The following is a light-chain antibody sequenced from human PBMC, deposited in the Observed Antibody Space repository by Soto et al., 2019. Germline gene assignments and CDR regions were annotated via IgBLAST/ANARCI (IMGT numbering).Light chain of an antibody. V-gene: IGLV2-8*01. CDR1: SSDVGGYNY. J-gene: IGLJ1*01. CDR2: EVS. Sequence: QSARTQPPSASGSPGQSVTISCTGTSSDVGGYNYVSWYQQHPGKAPKLMIYEVSKRPSGVPDRFSGSKSGNTASLTVSGLQAEDEADYYCSSYAGSNNFCVFGTGTKVTVL. CDR3: SSYAGSNNFCV.